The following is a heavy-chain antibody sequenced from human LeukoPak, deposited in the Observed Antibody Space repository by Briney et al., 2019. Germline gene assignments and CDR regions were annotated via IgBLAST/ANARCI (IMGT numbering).Heavy chain of an antibody. CDR1: GYTFTGNC. V-gene: IGHV1-2*02. Sequence: GASVKVSCKASGYTFTGNCVHWVRQAPGQGLEWMGCINPDNGGTKFAQKFQGRVTMTRDTSISAVTAYMELRRLRFDDTAVYYCASLPRVLPSGLEDAYDIWGQGTMVTVSS. D-gene: IGHD5-12*01. CDR2: INPDNGGT. CDR3: ASLPRVLPSGLEDAYDI. J-gene: IGHJ3*02.